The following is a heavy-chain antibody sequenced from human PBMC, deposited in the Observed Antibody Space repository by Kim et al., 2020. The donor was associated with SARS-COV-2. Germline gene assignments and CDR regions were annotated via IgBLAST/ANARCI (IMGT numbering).Heavy chain of an antibody. J-gene: IGHJ5*02. CDR2: IRSNDVYM. Sequence: GGSLRLSCAASGFTFSTYTMNWVRQAPGKGLEWVSAIRSNDVYMYYADSVKGRFTISRDNAKKSVFLQMNSLRAEDTAVYYCTTISYDSISSFHNSRFDHWGQGALVTVSS. CDR3: TTISYDSISSFHNSRFDH. CDR1: GFTFSTYT. D-gene: IGHD3-22*01. V-gene: IGHV3-21*01.